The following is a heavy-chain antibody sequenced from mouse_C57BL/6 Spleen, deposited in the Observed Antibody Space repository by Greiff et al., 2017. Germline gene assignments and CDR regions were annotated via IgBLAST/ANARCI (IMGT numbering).Heavy chain of an antibody. Sequence: VQLMESGAELVRPGASVTLSCKASGYTFTDYEMHWVKQTPVHGLEWIGAIDPETGGTAYNQKFKGKAILTADKSSSTAYMELRSLTSEDSAVYYCTRHYSNYPSFDYWGQGTTLTVSS. V-gene: IGHV1-15*01. CDR1: GYTFTDYE. D-gene: IGHD2-5*01. CDR2: IDPETGGT. CDR3: TRHYSNYPSFDY. J-gene: IGHJ2*01.